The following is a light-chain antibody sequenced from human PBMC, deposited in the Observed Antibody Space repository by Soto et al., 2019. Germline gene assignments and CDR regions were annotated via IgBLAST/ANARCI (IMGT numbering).Light chain of an antibody. V-gene: IGLV2-11*01. CDR1: SSDVGGYNY. Sequence: QSALTQPRSVSGSPGQSVTISCTGTSSDVGGYNYVSWYQQHPGKAPKLLIYGVSERPSGVPDRFSGSKSGSTASLTISGLQAEDEADYYCCSYADTYTYVFGTGTKVTVL. CDR3: CSYADTYTYV. J-gene: IGLJ1*01. CDR2: GVS.